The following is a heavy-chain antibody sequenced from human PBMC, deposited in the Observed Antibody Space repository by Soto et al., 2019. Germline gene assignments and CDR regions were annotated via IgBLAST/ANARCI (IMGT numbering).Heavy chain of an antibody. CDR1: GYSFTSYG. V-gene: IGHV1-18*01. CDR3: AWGNYDSSGYYPMGAFDI. J-gene: IGHJ3*02. Sequence: ASVRVWCKSSGYSFTSYGNNWVRQAPGQGLEWMGWISAYNGNTNYAQKLQGRVTMTTDTSTSTAYMELRSLRSDDTAVYYCAWGNYDSSGYYPMGAFDIWGQGTMVTV. CDR2: ISAYNGNT. D-gene: IGHD3-22*01.